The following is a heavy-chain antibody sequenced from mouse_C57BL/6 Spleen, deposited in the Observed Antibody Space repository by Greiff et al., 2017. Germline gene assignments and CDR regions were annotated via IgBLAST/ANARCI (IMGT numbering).Heavy chain of an antibody. J-gene: IGHJ3*01. D-gene: IGHD2-3*01. CDR1: GYSITSGYY. V-gene: IGHV3-6*01. Sequence: VQLKESGPGLVKPSQSLSLTCSVTGYSITSGYYWNWIRQFPGNKLEWMGYISYDGSNNYNPSLKNRISITRDTSKNQFFLKLNSVTTEDTATYNCARGGYDGYYEGFAYWGQGTLVTVSA. CDR3: ARGGYDGYYEGFAY. CDR2: ISYDGSN.